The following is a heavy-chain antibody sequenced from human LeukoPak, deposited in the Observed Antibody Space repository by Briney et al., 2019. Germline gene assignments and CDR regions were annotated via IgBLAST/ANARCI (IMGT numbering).Heavy chain of an antibody. CDR2: INSDETGT. J-gene: IGHJ4*02. Sequence: PGGSLRLSCAASGFTFSSYWMHWVRQAPGKGPVWVSRINSDETGTSYADSVKGRFTISRDNAKNTLYLQMNSLRAEDTAVYYCARDLIGGNSYWGQGTLVSVSS. CDR1: GFTFSSYW. V-gene: IGHV3-74*01. CDR3: ARDLIGGNSY. D-gene: IGHD4-23*01.